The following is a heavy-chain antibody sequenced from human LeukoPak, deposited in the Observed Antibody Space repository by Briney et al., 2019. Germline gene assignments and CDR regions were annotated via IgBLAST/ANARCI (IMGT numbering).Heavy chain of an antibody. D-gene: IGHD3-22*01. CDR3: AKPYDTSGNYWAPFDY. J-gene: IGHJ4*02. CDR2: IGGTGDST. V-gene: IGHV3-23*01. Sequence: GGSLRLSCAASGFTFSTYAMTWVRQAPGKGLEWVSAIGGTGDSTYYADSVKGRFTISRDDSKNTLYLQMNSLRAEDTAIYYCAKPYDTSGNYWAPFDYWGQGTLVTVSS. CDR1: GFTFSTYA.